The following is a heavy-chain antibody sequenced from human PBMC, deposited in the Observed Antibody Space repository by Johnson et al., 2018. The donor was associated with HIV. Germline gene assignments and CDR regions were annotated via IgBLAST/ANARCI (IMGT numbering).Heavy chain of an antibody. D-gene: IGHD3-22*01. V-gene: IGHV3-30*02. CDR1: GFTFSSYG. CDR3: AKTLSPYYYDSSGYYHPFDAFDI. Sequence: QVQLVESGGGVVQPGGSLRLSCAASGFTFSSYGMHWVRQAPGKGLEWVAFIRYDGNNKYYADSVKGRFTISRDNSKNTLYLQMNSLRAEDSALYYCAKTLSPYYYDSSGYYHPFDAFDIWGQGTMVTVSS. CDR2: IRYDGNNK. J-gene: IGHJ3*02.